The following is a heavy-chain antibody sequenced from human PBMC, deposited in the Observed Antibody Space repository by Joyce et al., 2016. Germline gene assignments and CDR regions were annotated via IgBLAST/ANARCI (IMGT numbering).Heavy chain of an antibody. CDR2: ISPDGSKK. J-gene: IGHJ4*02. D-gene: IGHD2-2*01. Sequence: QVQLVESGGGVAQPGRSLRLSCAASGFTFNRYAMQWVRQTPGTGLEWVAVISPDGSKKFYSDSVKDRFIISRDNSNKRVFVQMNSLRVEDTGVYYCARSPSNSWHTFDSWGQGTLVSVSS. CDR1: GFTFNRYA. CDR3: ARSPSNSWHTFDS. V-gene: IGHV3-30-3*01.